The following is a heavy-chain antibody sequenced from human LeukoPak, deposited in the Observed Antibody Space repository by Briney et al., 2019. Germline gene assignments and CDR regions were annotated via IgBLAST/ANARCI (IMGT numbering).Heavy chain of an antibody. CDR3: ATLDYCDSSDYYRPFDH. V-gene: IGHV5-51*01. D-gene: IGHD3-22*01. CDR2: IYPGNSDT. CDR1: GYTFTSYR. Sequence: GESLKISCKGSGYTFTSYRIAWVRQMSGKGLEWMGIIYPGNSDTRYSPSFQGQVTISADKSISTVYLQWSSLKASDTAMYYCATLDYCDSSDYYRPFDHWGQGTPVTVSS. J-gene: IGHJ4*02.